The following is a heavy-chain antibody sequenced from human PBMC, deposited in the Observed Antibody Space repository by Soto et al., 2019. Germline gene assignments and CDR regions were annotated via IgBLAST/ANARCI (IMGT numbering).Heavy chain of an antibody. V-gene: IGHV3-30*15. CDR1: GFSLYSYV. CDR2: ISIDGTRT. CDR3: VREGGRRDLDS. J-gene: IGHJ4*02. D-gene: IGHD2-21*02. Sequence: QAQLVESGGGVGQPGGSLRLSCVASGFSLYSYVIHWVRQAPGKGLQWVAVISIDGTRTDYADPVKGRFTVSRDNSKNTQYMQMCGMTIEDTDLYICVREGGRRDLDSWGQGTLVTVSS.